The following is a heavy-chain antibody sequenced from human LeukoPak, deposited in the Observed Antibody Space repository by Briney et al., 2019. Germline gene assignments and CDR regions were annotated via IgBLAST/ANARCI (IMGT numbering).Heavy chain of an antibody. J-gene: IGHJ5*02. CDR3: ARTIAAAGSLVWFDP. CDR1: GYTFTSYY. D-gene: IGHD6-13*01. Sequence: ASVKVSCKASGYTFTSYYMHWVRQAPGQGLEWMGIINPSGGSTSYAQKFQGRVTMTRDTSTSTVCMELSSLRSEDTAVYYCARTIAAAGSLVWFDPWGQGTLVTVSS. CDR2: INPSGGST. V-gene: IGHV1-46*01.